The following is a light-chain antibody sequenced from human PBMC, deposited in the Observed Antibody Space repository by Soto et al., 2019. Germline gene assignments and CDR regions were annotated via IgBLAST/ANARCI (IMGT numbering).Light chain of an antibody. Sequence: QSALTQPASVSGSPGQSITISCTGTSSDVGAYNYISWYQQHPGKAPKLMIYEVSNRPSGVSTRFSGSKSGNTASLTISGLQAEDEGDYYCTSYATGDTFPFGGGTKLTVL. CDR1: SSDVGAYNY. CDR2: EVS. V-gene: IGLV2-14*01. J-gene: IGLJ2*01. CDR3: TSYATGDTFP.